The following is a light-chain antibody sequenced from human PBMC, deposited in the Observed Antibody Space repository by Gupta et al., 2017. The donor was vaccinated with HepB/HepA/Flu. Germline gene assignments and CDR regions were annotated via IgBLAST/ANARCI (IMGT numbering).Light chain of an antibody. CDR2: SNN. CDR3: ASWEDSLNGWV. CDR1: SSNIGSNT. J-gene: IGLJ3*02. V-gene: IGLV1-44*01. Sequence: QSVLTQPPSASGTPGQRVTISCSGSSSNIGSNTVDWYQQFSGKAPKVLMNSNNERPSGVPDRFSGSKSGTSASLAIRGLQSEDEADYVCASWEDSLNGWVFGGGTRLTVL.